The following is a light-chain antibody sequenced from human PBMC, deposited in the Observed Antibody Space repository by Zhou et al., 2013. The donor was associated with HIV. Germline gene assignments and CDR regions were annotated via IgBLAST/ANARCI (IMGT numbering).Light chain of an antibody. Sequence: QSALTQPASVSGSPGQSITISCTGTSSDVGGYNSVSWYQQHPGKAPKLMIYDVSNRPSGVSTRFSGSKSGNTASLTISGLQAEDEAEYYCSSYAGNNNLVFGGGTKLTVL. CDR3: SSYAGNNNLV. J-gene: IGLJ2*01. CDR2: DVS. V-gene: IGLV2-14*03. CDR1: SSDVGGYNS.